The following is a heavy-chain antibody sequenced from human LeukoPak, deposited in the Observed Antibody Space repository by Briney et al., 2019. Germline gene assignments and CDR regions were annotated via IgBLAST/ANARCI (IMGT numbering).Heavy chain of an antibody. CDR1: GDSVSSNSAA. Sequence: SQTLSLTCAISGDSVSSNSAAWNWIRQSPSRGLEWLGRTYYRSKWYNDYAVSVKSRITINPDTSKNQFSLQLNSVTPEDTAVYYCARAATSRVAAAGIWFMDVWGKGTTVTVSS. CDR3: ARAATSRVAAAGIWFMDV. V-gene: IGHV6-1*01. CDR2: TYYRSKWYN. D-gene: IGHD6-13*01. J-gene: IGHJ6*04.